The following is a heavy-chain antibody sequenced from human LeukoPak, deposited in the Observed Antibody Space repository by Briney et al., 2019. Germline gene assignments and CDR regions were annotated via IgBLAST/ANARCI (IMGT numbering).Heavy chain of an antibody. CDR1: GYTFTGYY. V-gene: IGHV1-2*02. CDR2: INPNSGGT. CDR3: ARPRRYCSSTSCYIFDY. D-gene: IGHD2-2*02. J-gene: IGHJ4*02. Sequence: ASVKVSCKASGYTFTGYYMHWVRQAPGQGLEWMGWINPNSGGTNYAQKFLGRVTMTRDTSISTAYMELSRLRSDDTAVYYCARPRRYCSSTSCYIFDYWGQGTLVTVSS.